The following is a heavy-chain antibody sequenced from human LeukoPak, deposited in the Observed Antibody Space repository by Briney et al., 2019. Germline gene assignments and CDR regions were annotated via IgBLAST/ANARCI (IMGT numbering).Heavy chain of an antibody. CDR2: IFYSGTT. CDR3: ARASGCTANSCHPDY. CDR1: GGSIRSGIYY. Sequence: SETLSLTCTVSGGSIRSGIYYWTWIRQHSGEGLEWIGYIFYSGTTYYNPPLKSRVTISVDTSKNQFSLNLSSVTAADTAVYYCARASGCTANSCHPDYWGQGTLVTVSS. D-gene: IGHD2-8*02. V-gene: IGHV4-31*03. J-gene: IGHJ4*02.